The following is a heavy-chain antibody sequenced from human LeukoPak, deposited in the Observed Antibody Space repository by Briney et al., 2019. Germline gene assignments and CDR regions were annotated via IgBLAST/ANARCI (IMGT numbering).Heavy chain of an antibody. J-gene: IGHJ6*02. Sequence: GGSLRLSCAASGFTFSDYYMNWVRQAPGKGLEWVSGIGWDSGRIDYAASVKGRFTASRDNAKNSLYLQMTSLRTGATAIYYCIKDIRPGGMDVWGQGTTVTVSS. CDR3: IKDIRPGGMDV. V-gene: IGHV3-9*01. CDR2: IGWDSGRI. D-gene: IGHD1-14*01. CDR1: GFTFSDYY.